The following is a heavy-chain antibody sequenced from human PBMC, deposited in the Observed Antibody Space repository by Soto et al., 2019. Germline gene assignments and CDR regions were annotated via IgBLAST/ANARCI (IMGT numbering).Heavy chain of an antibody. CDR3: AKGDNLGPKTGYAFDP. Sequence: SPTLSLTCVISGDSVSSNTASWNWIRQSPSRGLEWLGRTYFRSKWYNGYAVSVKSRIIINPDTSNNQFSLQLNSVTPEDTAVYFCAKGDNLGPKTGYAFDPWGQGIMVTVPQ. V-gene: IGHV6-1*01. CDR2: TYFRSKWYN. J-gene: IGHJ5*02. D-gene: IGHD5-12*01. CDR1: GDSVSSNTAS.